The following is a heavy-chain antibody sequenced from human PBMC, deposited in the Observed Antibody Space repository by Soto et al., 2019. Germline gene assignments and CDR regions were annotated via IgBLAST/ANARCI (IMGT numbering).Heavy chain of an antibody. V-gene: IGHV1-69*13. CDR2: IIPIFGTA. Sequence: GASVKVSCKASGGTFSSYAISWVRQAPGQGPEWMGGIIPIFGTANYAQKFQGRVTITADESTSTAYMELSSLRSEDTAVYYCARVTMVRGGSLFDYWGQGTLVTVSS. D-gene: IGHD3-10*01. J-gene: IGHJ4*02. CDR1: GGTFSSYA. CDR3: ARVTMVRGGSLFDY.